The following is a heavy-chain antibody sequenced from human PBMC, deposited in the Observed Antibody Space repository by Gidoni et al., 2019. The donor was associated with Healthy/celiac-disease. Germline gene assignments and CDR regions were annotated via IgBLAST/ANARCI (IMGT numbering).Heavy chain of an antibody. CDR3: ARSGDQTKYYDFWSGYYDWFDP. CDR1: GYTFTGYY. J-gene: IGHJ5*02. Sequence: QVQLVQSGAEVKKPGASVKVSCKASGYTFTGYYMHWVRQAPGQGLEWMGWINPNSGGTNYAQKFQGRVTMTRDTSISTAYMELSRLRSDDTAVYYCARSGDQTKYYDFWSGYYDWFDPWGQGTLVTVSS. D-gene: IGHD3-3*01. CDR2: INPNSGGT. V-gene: IGHV1-2*02.